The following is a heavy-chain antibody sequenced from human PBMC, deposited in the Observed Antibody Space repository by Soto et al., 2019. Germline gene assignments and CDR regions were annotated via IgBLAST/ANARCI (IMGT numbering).Heavy chain of an antibody. D-gene: IGHD4-17*01. CDR1: GYTFTSYD. CDR3: AREADYGDYNFWYY. V-gene: IGHV1-8*01. CDR2: MNPNSGNT. Sequence: ASVKVSCKASGYTFTSYDINWVRQATGQGLEWMGWMNPNSGNTGYAQKFQGRVTMTRNTSISTAYMELSSLRSEDTAVYYCAREADYGDYNFWYYWGQGTLVTVSS. J-gene: IGHJ4*02.